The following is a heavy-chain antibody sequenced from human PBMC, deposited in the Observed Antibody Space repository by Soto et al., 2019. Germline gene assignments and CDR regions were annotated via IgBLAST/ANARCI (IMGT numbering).Heavy chain of an antibody. D-gene: IGHD3-3*01. CDR1: GGSISTYY. Sequence: QVQLQESGPGLVKPSETLSLTCTVSGGSISTYYWSWIRQPPGKGLEWIGYIYYSGSTTYNPSLRSPVTISIDTSKNQSSLKLSSVTATDTAVYYWGRSRLESNWFAPWAKGILVTFSS. J-gene: IGHJ5*02. CDR2: IYYSGST. CDR3: GRSRLESNWFAP. V-gene: IGHV4-59*01.